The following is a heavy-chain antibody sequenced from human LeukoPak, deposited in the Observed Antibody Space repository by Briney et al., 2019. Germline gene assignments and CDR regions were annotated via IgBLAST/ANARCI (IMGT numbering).Heavy chain of an antibody. Sequence: SETLSLTCTVSGGSISSYYWSWIRQPPGKGLEWIGYINYSGSTNYNPSLKSRVTISVDTSKNQFSLKLSSVTAADTAVYYCARGVTRNYMDVWGKGTTVTISS. CDR1: GGSISSYY. D-gene: IGHD4-23*01. CDR2: INYSGST. J-gene: IGHJ6*03. V-gene: IGHV4-59*01. CDR3: ARGVTRNYMDV.